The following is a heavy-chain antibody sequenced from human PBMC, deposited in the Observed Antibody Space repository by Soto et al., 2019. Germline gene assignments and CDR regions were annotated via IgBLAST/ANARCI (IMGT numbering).Heavy chain of an antibody. CDR1: GFTFSDYG. D-gene: IGHD3-10*01. Sequence: EVQLSESGGGLVEPGGSLRLSCAASGFTFSDYGMSWVRQAPGKGLEWVSGVSGSGDSGTGDRTYYADSVKGRFTISRDNSKNTLYLKMNSLRAEDTAVYYCAKDEKGVIADYFDCWGQGTLVTVSS. CDR2: VSGSGDSGTGDRT. V-gene: IGHV3-23*01. CDR3: AKDEKGVIADYFDC. J-gene: IGHJ4*02.